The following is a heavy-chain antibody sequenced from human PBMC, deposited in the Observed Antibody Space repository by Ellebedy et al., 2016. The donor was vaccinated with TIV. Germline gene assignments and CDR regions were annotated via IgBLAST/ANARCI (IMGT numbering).Heavy chain of an antibody. CDR2: ISAYNGNT. J-gene: IGHJ4*02. V-gene: IGHV1-18*01. Sequence: AASVKVSCKASGYTFTSYGISWVRQAPGQGLEWMGWISAYNGNTNYAQKLQGRVTMTTDTSTSTAYMELRSLRSDDTAVYYCARDASSSGWYYFDYWGQGTLVTVSS. D-gene: IGHD6-19*01. CDR3: ARDASSSGWYYFDY. CDR1: GYTFTSYG.